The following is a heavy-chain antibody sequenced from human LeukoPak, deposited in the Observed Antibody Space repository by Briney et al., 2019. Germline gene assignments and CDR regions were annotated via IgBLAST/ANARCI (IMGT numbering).Heavy chain of an antibody. CDR3: ARAPKSGSGSLEGSWFDP. Sequence: ASVRVSCKASGYTFTSYYMHWVRQSPGQGLEWMRIINPSGGSTSYAQKFQGRVTMTRDTSTSTVYMELSSLRSEDTAVYYCARAPKSGSGSLEGSWFDPWGQGTLVTVSS. D-gene: IGHD3-10*01. CDR1: GYTFTSYY. J-gene: IGHJ5*02. V-gene: IGHV1-46*01. CDR2: INPSGGST.